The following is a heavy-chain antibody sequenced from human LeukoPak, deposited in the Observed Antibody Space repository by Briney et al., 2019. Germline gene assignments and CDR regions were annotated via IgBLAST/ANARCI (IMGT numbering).Heavy chain of an antibody. Sequence: PGGSLRLSCAASGFTFSSYWMHWVRQAPGKGLVWVSRINSDGSSTSYADSVKGRFTISRDNAKNTLYLQMNSLKTEDTAMYYCTADFYDASGYYFWGLFDYWGQGTLVTVSS. CDR1: GFTFSSYW. V-gene: IGHV3-74*01. J-gene: IGHJ4*02. CDR3: TADFYDASGYYFWGLFDY. D-gene: IGHD3-22*01. CDR2: INSDGSST.